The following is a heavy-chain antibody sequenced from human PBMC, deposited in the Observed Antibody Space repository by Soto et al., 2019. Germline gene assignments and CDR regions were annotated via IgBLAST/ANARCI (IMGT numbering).Heavy chain of an antibody. J-gene: IGHJ5*02. D-gene: IGHD6-6*01. V-gene: IGHV4-39*01. CDR1: GVSISSSTYY. CDR2: MYYTGNK. Sequence: PSETLSLTCPVSGVSISSSTYYWDWIRQPPGKGLEWIGAMYYTGNKNYNPSLESRVTMSVDTSKNQFSLKLSSVTPTDTAVYYCARRSSSSLGSLFDPWGRGILVTVS. CDR3: ARRSSSSLGSLFDP.